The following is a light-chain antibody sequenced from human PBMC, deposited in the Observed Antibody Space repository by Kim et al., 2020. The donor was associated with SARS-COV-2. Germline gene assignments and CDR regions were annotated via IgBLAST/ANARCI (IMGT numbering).Light chain of an antibody. CDR3: QQYYYSPLT. Sequence: ASVGDRVTITCRASQMISNFLSWYQQKSGRAPKLLIYAASSLQRGVPSRFSGSGSGTDFTLTISSLQPEDFATYYCQQYYYSPLTFGGGTKVDIK. J-gene: IGKJ4*01. V-gene: IGKV1-39*01. CDR1: QMISNF. CDR2: AAS.